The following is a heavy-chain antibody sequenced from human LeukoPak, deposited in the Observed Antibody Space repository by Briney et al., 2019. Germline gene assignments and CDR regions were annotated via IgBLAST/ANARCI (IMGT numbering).Heavy chain of an antibody. D-gene: IGHD5-12*01. CDR3: ARGDDYKSTLFDY. V-gene: IGHV4-59*01. CDR1: GGSLSTYY. J-gene: IGHJ4*02. CDR2: INYSGST. Sequence: SETLSLTCTVSGGSLSTYYWNWIRQPPGKGLEWIGYINYSGSTKYNPSLRSRLTISVDTSKNQFSLKLNSATAADTAVYYCARGDDYKSTLFDYWGQGTLVTVSS.